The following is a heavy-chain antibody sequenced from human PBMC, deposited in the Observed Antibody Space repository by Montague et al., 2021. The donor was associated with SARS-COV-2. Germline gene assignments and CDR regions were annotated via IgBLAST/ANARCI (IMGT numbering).Heavy chain of an antibody. D-gene: IGHD3-10*01. CDR3: AGVERGYYDGLGVCADFDY. CDR2: IYYSGST. J-gene: IGHJ4*02. Sequence: SETLSLTCTVSGGSISSNYWSWIRQPPGKGLEWIGYIYYSGSTNYNPSLKSRVTISVDTSKNQFSLKLSSVTAADTAVYYCAGVERGYYDGLGVCADFDYWGQGTLVTVSS. V-gene: IGHV4-59*01. CDR1: GGSISSNY.